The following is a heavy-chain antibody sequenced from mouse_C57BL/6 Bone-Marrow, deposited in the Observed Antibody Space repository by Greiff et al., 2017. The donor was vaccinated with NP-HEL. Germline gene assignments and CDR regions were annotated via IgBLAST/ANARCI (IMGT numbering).Heavy chain of an antibody. D-gene: IGHD2-5*01. CDR1: GFNIKDYY. CDR2: IDPEDGET. Sequence: EVKLMESGAELVKPGASVKLSCTASGFNIKDYYMHWVKQRTEQGLEWIGRIDPEDGETKYAPKFQGKATITADTSSTTAYLQLSSLTSEDTAVYCCGAAYYSNYDYAMDDWGKGTSVTVSS. V-gene: IGHV14-2*01. CDR3: GAAYYSNYDYAMDD. J-gene: IGHJ4*01.